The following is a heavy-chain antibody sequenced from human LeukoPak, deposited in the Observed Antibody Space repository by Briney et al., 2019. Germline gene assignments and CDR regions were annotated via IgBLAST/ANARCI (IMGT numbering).Heavy chain of an antibody. CDR3: ARGPDYYDSSGYYFLDC. CDR2: IYSGGRT. CDR1: GFTVRSNY. Sequence: GGSLRLSCSASGFTVRSNYMSCVRHAPEKGLVRGSVIYSGGRTYYADSVKGRFTISRDNSKNTLYLQMNSLRAEDTAVYYCARGPDYYDSSGYYFLDCWGQGTLVTVSS. D-gene: IGHD3-22*01. J-gene: IGHJ4*02. V-gene: IGHV3-66*02.